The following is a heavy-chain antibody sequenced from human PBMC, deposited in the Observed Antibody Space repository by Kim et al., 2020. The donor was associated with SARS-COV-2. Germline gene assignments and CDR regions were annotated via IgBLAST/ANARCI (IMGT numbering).Heavy chain of an antibody. D-gene: IGHD3-9*01. CDR2: INAGNGNT. J-gene: IGHJ6*03. V-gene: IGHV1-3*01. Sequence: ASVKVSCKASGYTFTSYAMHWVRQAPGQRLEWMGWINAGNGNTKYSQKFQGRVTITRDTSASTAYMELSSLRSEDTAVYYCARDSYYDSFRYYYYYMDVWGQGTTVAVSS. CDR1: GYTFTSYA. CDR3: ARDSYYDSFRYYYYYMDV.